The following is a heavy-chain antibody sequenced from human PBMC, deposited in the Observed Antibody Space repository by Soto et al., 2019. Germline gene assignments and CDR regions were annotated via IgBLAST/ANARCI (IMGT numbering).Heavy chain of an antibody. CDR1: GFSFRKYA. CDR2: ISGSGGSGRG. V-gene: IGHV3-23*01. J-gene: IGHJ4*02. Sequence: EVQLLESGGGLVQPGGSLRLSCVGSGFSFRKYAMNWVRQAPGKGLEWVSGISGSGGSGRGFYADPVKGRFTISRDNVKNSLYLQMHSLRAEDTALYYCARSGEFSASDYFGFWGQGTLVTVSS. D-gene: IGHD3-10*01. CDR3: ARSGEFSASDYFGF.